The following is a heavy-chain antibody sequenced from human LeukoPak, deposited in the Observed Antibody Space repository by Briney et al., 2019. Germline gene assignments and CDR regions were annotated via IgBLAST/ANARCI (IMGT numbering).Heavy chain of an antibody. V-gene: IGHV3-48*02. CDR2: ISSSRSTI. J-gene: IGHJ4*02. CDR3: ARATGSASCLGY. D-gene: IGHD2-2*01. CDR1: GFTFSSYS. Sequence: GGSLRLSCAASGFTFSSYSMNGVRQAPGKGLEWVSYISSSRSTILYADSVKGRFTISRDNAETSLYLQMNSLRDEDTAVYYCARATGSASCLGYWGQGTLVTVS.